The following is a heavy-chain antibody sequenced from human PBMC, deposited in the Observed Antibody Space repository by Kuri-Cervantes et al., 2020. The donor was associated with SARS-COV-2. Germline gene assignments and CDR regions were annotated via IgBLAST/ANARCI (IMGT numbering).Heavy chain of an antibody. V-gene: IGHV4-4*02. Sequence: SETLSLTCAVSGGSISSSSWWSWVRQPPGKGLEWIGEIYHSGSTNYNPSLKSRVTMSVDTSKNQFSLKLSSVTAADTAVYYCARAASSVYYYGSGSYYNVGYYYYYMDVWDKGTTVTVSS. D-gene: IGHD3-10*01. CDR2: IYHSGST. J-gene: IGHJ6*03. CDR1: GGSISSSSW. CDR3: ARAASSVYYYGSGSYYNVGYYYYYMDV.